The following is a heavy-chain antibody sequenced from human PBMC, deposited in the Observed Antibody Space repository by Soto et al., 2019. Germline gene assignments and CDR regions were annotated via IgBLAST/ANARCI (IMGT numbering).Heavy chain of an antibody. CDR1: GFTFSSYA. D-gene: IGHD3-16*01. J-gene: IGHJ6*03. CDR3: ARGGFPYYYYYYYMDV. Sequence: EVQLLESGGGLVQPGGSLRLSCAASGFTFSSYAMSWVRQAPGKGLEWVSAISGSGGSTYYADSVKGRFTISRDNSKNTLYLQMNSLRAEDTAVYYCARGGFPYYYYYYYMDVWGKGTTVTVSS. CDR2: ISGSGGST. V-gene: IGHV3-23*01.